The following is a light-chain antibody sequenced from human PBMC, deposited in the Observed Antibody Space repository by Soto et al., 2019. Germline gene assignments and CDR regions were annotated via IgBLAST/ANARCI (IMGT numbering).Light chain of an antibody. CDR3: QQSKSFPLT. Sequence: DIQMTQSPSSVSASVGDRVTITCRAIQDINSWLTRYQQKPGKAPKVLIYIASRLQPGVPSRFSGRRSGTDFSLTISNLQPEAFATYVCQQSKSFPLTVGGGTKVEIK. J-gene: IGKJ4*01. V-gene: IGKV1-12*01. CDR2: IAS. CDR1: QDINSW.